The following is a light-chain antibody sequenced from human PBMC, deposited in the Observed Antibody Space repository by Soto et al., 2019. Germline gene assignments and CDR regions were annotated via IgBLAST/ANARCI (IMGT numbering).Light chain of an antibody. CDR2: GAS. V-gene: IGKV3-20*01. J-gene: IGKJ5*01. CDR3: QQYGTSPIT. CDR1: QSVKNNF. Sequence: EFVLTQSPGTLSLSPGEGATLSCRASQSVKNNFLAWYQQKPGQAPRLLIFGASSRSSGIPRRFSGSGSGTDFTLTVSRLEPEDFAVYYCQQYGTSPITFGQGTRLEI.